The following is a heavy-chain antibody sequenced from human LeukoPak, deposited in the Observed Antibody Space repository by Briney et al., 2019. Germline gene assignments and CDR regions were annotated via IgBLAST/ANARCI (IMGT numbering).Heavy chain of an antibody. CDR1: GYSFTSYW. Sequence: GESLKISCKSSGYSFTSYWISWVRQMPGKGLEWMGRIDTSDSYTSYSPSFQGHVNISADKSISTAYLQSSSLKASDTAMYDCARGGYDSCEDYWGQGTLVTVSS. D-gene: IGHD3-22*01. J-gene: IGHJ4*02. V-gene: IGHV5-10-1*01. CDR3: ARGGYDSCEDY. CDR2: IDTSDSYT.